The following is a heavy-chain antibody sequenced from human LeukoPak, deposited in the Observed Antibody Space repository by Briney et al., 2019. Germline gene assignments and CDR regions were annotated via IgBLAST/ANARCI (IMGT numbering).Heavy chain of an antibody. D-gene: IGHD3-10*01. CDR3: ARVQRVKFPLKYYFDY. Sequence: ASVKVSCKASGGTFSSYAINWVRQATGQGLEWMGWMNPNSGNTGYAQKFQGRVTMTRSTSISTAYMELSSLRSEDTAVYYCARVQRVKFPLKYYFDYWGQGTLVIVSS. CDR1: GGTFSSYA. J-gene: IGHJ4*02. CDR2: MNPNSGNT. V-gene: IGHV1-8*02.